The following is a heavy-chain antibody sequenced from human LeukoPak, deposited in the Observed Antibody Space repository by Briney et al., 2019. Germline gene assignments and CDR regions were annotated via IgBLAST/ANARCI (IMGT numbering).Heavy chain of an antibody. V-gene: IGHV4-34*01. J-gene: IGHJ4*02. D-gene: IGHD4-23*01. CDR3: ARGNTVVTPDYFDY. CDR1: GGSFSGYY. Sequence: SETLSLTCAVYGGSFSGYYWSWIRQPPGKGLEWIGEINHSGSTNYNPSLKSRVIISVDTSKNQFSLKLGSVTAADTAVYYCARGNTVVTPDYFDYWGQGTLVTVSS. CDR2: INHSGST.